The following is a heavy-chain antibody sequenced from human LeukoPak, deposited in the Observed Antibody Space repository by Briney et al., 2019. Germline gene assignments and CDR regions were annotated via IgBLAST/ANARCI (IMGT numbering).Heavy chain of an antibody. D-gene: IGHD6-13*01. CDR1: GFTFSSCW. CDR3: CCSRSLDY. J-gene: IGHJ4*02. Sequence: GGSLRLSCAASGFTFSSCWMSWVRQAPGKGLEWVANIKQDGSEKYYVDSVKGRFTISRDNAKNSLYLQMTSLRAEDTAVYYCCCSRSLDYWGQGTLVTVSS. CDR2: IKQDGSEK. V-gene: IGHV3-7*01.